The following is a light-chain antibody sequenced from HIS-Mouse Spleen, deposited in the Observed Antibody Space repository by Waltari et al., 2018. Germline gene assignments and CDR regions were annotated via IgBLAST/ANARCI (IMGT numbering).Light chain of an antibody. CDR3: CSYAGSSTLV. CDR2: EGS. J-gene: IGLJ3*02. Sequence: QSALTHPASVSGSPGQSITISCTGTSSDVGSYNLVSWYQQHPGKAPKLMIYEGSKRPSGVSNRFSGSKSGNTASLTRSGLQAEDEADYYCCSYAGSSTLVFGGGTKLTVL. V-gene: IGLV2-23*01. CDR1: SSDVGSYNL.